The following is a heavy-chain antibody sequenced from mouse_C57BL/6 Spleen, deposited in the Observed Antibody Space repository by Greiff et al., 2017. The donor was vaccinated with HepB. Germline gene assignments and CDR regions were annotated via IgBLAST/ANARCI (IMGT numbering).Heavy chain of an antibody. CDR2: INPSSGYT. Sequence: QVQLKQSGAELARPGASVKMSCKASGYTFTSYTMHWVKQRPGQGLEWIGYINPSSGYTKCNQKFKDKATLTADKSSSTAYMQLSSLTSEDSAVYYCARHDGYYAMDYWGQGTSVTVSS. CDR1: GYTFTSYT. CDR3: ARHDGYYAMDY. V-gene: IGHV1-4*01. J-gene: IGHJ4*01. D-gene: IGHD2-3*01.